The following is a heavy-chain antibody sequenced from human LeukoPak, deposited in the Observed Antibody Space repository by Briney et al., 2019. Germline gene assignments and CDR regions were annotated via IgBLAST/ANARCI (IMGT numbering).Heavy chain of an antibody. D-gene: IGHD4-17*01. CDR1: ADSFSSHY. J-gene: IGHJ3*02. CDR2: ISYIGST. V-gene: IGHV4-59*11. CDR3: ARDLVTVTKGFDI. Sequence: SETLSLTCTVSADSFSSHYWTWIRQPPGKGLEWIGYISYIGSTNYNPSLKSRVTISIDTSKNQFSLKLSSVTAADTAVYYCARDLVTVTKGFDIWGQGTMVTVSS.